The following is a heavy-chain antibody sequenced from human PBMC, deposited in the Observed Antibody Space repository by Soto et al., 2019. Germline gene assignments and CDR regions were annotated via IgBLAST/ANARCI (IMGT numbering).Heavy chain of an antibody. V-gene: IGHV4-59*11. CDR2: ISYSGST. Sequence: SETLSLTCTVSRGSINSHYWSWIRQSPGKGLEYIGYISYSGSTNYNPSLKSRLTISVDTSKNQFSLKLSSVTAADTAVYYCARFSSGGDYFDNWGQGTLVTVSS. D-gene: IGHD3-16*01. CDR3: ARFSSGGDYFDN. J-gene: IGHJ4*02. CDR1: RGSINSHY.